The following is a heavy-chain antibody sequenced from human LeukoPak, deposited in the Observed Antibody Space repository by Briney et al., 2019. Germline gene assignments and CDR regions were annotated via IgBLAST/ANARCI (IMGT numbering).Heavy chain of an antibody. D-gene: IGHD3-22*01. Sequence: GGSLRLSRAASGFTFSSYGMHWVRQAPGKGLEWVAVIWYDGSNKYYADSVKGRFTISRDNSKNTLYLQMNSLRAEDTAVYYCAKDLDYYDSSGYYDYWGQGTLVTVSS. CDR1: GFTFSSYG. CDR3: AKDLDYYDSSGYYDY. J-gene: IGHJ4*02. V-gene: IGHV3-30*02. CDR2: IWYDGSNK.